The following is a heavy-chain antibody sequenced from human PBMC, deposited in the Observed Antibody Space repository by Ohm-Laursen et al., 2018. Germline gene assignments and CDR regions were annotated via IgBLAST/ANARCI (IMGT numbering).Heavy chain of an antibody. CDR3: AKDRESYNSGSWNY. CDR2: ISYDGSNT. V-gene: IGHV3-30*18. CDR1: GFTFKSYG. Sequence: SLRLSCAASGFTFKSYGMHWVRQPPSKGLEWLAIISYDGSNTNYADSEKGRFTISTDNSKNTLYLQMNSLRAEDTAVYYCAKDRESYNSGSWNYWGQGTLVTVSS. J-gene: IGHJ4*02. D-gene: IGHD2/OR15-2a*01.